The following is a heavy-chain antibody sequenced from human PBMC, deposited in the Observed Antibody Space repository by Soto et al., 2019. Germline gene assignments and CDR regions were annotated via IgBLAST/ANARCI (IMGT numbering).Heavy chain of an antibody. CDR1: GYTFSDCR. J-gene: IGHJ4*02. CDR2: INPSGGAT. CDR3: ARDGPHRWIDY. V-gene: IGHV1-46*01. Sequence: QVQLVQSGAEVKKPGASVKVSCKASGYTFSDCRMHWVRQAPGQGLEWMGIINPSGGATTYAQKFQGRVTMTRDTSTSTGYMDLSSLTSEDTAVYYCARDGPHRWIDYWGQGTLVTVSS.